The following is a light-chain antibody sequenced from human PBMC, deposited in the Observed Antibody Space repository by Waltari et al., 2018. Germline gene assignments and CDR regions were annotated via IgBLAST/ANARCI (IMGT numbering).Light chain of an antibody. CDR3: CSYAGSSTWV. CDR2: EGS. CDR1: SSDVGSYNL. V-gene: IGLV2-23*01. J-gene: IGLJ2*01. Sequence: QSALTQPASVSGSPGQSITISCTGTSSDVGSYNLVSWYQQHPGKAPKLMIYEGSKRPAGVSNGFSGSKSGNTASLTICGLQAEDEADYYCCSYAGSSTWVFGGGTKLTVL.